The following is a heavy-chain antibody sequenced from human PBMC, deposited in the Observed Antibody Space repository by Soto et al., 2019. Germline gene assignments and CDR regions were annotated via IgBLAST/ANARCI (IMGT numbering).Heavy chain of an antibody. J-gene: IGHJ5*02. D-gene: IGHD6-13*01. Sequence: QLQLQEPGPGLVKPSETLSLTCTVSGGSISSSSYYWGWIRQPPGKGLEWIGSIYYSGSTYYNPSLKSRVTISVDTSKNQFSLKLSSVTAADTAVYYCARPASGHWFDPWGQGTLVTVSS. V-gene: IGHV4-39*01. CDR2: IYYSGST. CDR3: ARPASGHWFDP. CDR1: GGSISSSSYY.